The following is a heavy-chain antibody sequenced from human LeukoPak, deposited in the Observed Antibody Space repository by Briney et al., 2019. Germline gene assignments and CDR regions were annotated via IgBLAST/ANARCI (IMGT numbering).Heavy chain of an antibody. D-gene: IGHD1-26*01. V-gene: IGHV1-69*06. CDR1: GGTFRSYA. CDR3: ARNIVGATIVWLDV. J-gene: IGHJ6*04. Sequence: GASVKVSCKASGGTFRSYAINWVRQAPGQGLEWMGGNIPIFGTANYEQKFQGRVTITADKSTSTAYMELSSLRSEDTAVYYCARNIVGATIVWLDVWGKGTTVTVSS. CDR2: NIPIFGTA.